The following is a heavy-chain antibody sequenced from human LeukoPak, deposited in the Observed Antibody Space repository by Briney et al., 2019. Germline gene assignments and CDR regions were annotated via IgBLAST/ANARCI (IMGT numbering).Heavy chain of an antibody. J-gene: IGHJ1*01. CDR3: ARGLGYHGSGDYNNYVWTKTRQSEFSQL. CDR1: GGSFSGYY. V-gene: IGHV4-34*01. Sequence: SSETLSLTCAVYGGSFSGYYWSWIRQPPGKGLGWIGEINNSGSTNYNPSLKSRVTISVDTSKNQLSLWLSSVPAADTAVYFCARGLGYHGSGDYNNYVWTKTRQSEFSQLWGQGTRVTVTS. D-gene: IGHD3-10*01. CDR2: INNSGST.